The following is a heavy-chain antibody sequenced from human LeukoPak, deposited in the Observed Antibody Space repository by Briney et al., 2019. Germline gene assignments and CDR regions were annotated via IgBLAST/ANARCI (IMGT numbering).Heavy chain of an antibody. J-gene: IGHJ4*02. V-gene: IGHV3-33*01. D-gene: IGHD3-10*01. CDR1: GFTFSSYG. CDR3: ARGLASYYYGSGRPTPLDY. Sequence: GGSLRLSCAASGFTFSSYGMHWVRQAPGKGLEWVAVIWYGGSNKYYADSVKGRFTISRDNSKNTLYLQMNSLRAEDTAVYYCARGLASYYYGSGRPTPLDYWGQGTLVSVSS. CDR2: IWYGGSNK.